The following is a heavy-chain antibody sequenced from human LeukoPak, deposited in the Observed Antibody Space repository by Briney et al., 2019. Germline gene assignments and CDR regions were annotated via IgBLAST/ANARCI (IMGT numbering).Heavy chain of an antibody. J-gene: IGHJ6*03. CDR3: ARAREQLVLYYYNYMDV. V-gene: IGHV3-11*01. Sequence: GGSLRLSCAASGFTFSDYYMRWVRQAPGKGLEWVSYISSSGSTIYYADSVKGRFTITRDNAKNSAYLEMNSLRAEDTAVYYCARAREQLVLYYYNYMDVWGKGTTVTVSS. D-gene: IGHD6-13*01. CDR2: ISSSGSTI. CDR1: GFTFSDYY.